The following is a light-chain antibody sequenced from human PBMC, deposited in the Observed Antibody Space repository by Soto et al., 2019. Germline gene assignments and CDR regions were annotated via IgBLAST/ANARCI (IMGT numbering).Light chain of an antibody. J-gene: IGKJ4*01. V-gene: IGKV4-1*01. CDR1: QIVLYSSNNKNY. Sequence: DILLTQSPDSLAVSLGEKATINCKSSQIVLYSSNNKNYLAWYQQKPGQPPKLLIYWASTRESGVPDRFSGSGSGTDFTLTISSLQAEDVAVYYCQQYYSTPLTFGGGTNVDIK. CDR3: QQYYSTPLT. CDR2: WAS.